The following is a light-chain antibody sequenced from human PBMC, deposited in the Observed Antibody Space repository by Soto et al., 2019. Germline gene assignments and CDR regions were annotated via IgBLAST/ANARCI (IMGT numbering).Light chain of an antibody. CDR1: QSLSKS. CDR3: QQRSSWPLT. Sequence: ELVLTQSPATLSLSPGARATLSCRASQSLSKSLVWYQQKPGQAPRLLIDGASNRATGIPARFSGSVSGTDLAITISSLEPEDGEVDVGQQRSSWPLTFGGGTKVDIK. J-gene: IGKJ4*02. CDR2: GAS. V-gene: IGKV3-11*01.